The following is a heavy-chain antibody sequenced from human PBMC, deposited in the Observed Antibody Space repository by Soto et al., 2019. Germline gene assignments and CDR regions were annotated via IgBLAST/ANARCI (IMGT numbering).Heavy chain of an antibody. J-gene: IGHJ3*01. Sequence: PGGSLRLSCAGSGFSFSSFSMNWVRQAPGKGLEWVSSISSNTSATFYAVSVEGRFTISRDNAKNSLFLQINSLRAEDTAVYYCAGEDTEAFDVWGQGTVVTVSS. CDR3: AGEDTEAFDV. CDR2: ISSNTSAT. V-gene: IGHV3-21*01. CDR1: GFSFSSFS.